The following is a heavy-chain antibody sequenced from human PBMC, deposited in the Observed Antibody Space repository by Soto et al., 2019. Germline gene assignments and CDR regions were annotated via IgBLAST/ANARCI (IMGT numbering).Heavy chain of an antibody. CDR1: GFTFSNYA. CDR3: AKVQTTAPAHTGTFDI. V-gene: IGHV3-23*01. J-gene: IGHJ3*02. Sequence: EVQLLESGGGLVQPGGSLRLSCAASGFTFSNYAMSWVRQAPGKGLEWVSAISGSGGTTYYADSVKGRFTISRDNSKNTLDLQMNSLRAEGTAVYYCAKVQTTAPAHTGTFDIWGQGTMVSVSS. D-gene: IGHD2-8*02. CDR2: ISGSGGTT.